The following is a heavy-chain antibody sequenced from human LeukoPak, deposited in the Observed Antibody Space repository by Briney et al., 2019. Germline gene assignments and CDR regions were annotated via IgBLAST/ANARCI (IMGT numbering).Heavy chain of an antibody. D-gene: IGHD3-10*01. J-gene: IGHJ4*02. CDR3: ASSGSGSYYPFDY. Sequence: SETLSLTCVVYGGFFSGYYWSWVRQPPGKGLEWIGEINHSGSTNYNPSLKSRVTISVDTSKNQFSLKLSSVTAADTAVYYCASSGSGSYYPFDYWGQGTLVTVSS. CDR2: INHSGST. V-gene: IGHV4-34*01. CDR1: GGFFSGYY.